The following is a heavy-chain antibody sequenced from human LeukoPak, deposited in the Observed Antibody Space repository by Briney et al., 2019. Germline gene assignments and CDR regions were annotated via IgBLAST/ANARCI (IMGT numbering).Heavy chain of an antibody. CDR1: GFTFSSYS. D-gene: IGHD5-18*01. J-gene: IGHJ4*02. Sequence: GGSLRLSCAASGFTFSSYSMNWVRQAPGKGLEWVSSISSSSSYIYYADSVKGRFTISRDNAENSLYLQMNSLRAEDTAVYYCARSATEDTAMVVDYWGQGTLVTVSS. CDR3: ARSATEDTAMVVDY. V-gene: IGHV3-21*01. CDR2: ISSSSSYI.